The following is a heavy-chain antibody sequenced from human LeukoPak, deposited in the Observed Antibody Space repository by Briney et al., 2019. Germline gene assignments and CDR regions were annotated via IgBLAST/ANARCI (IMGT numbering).Heavy chain of an antibody. D-gene: IGHD3-16*01. CDR3: ARGLNWFDY. Sequence: SETLSLTCAVSGGSISSSYYWSWIRQPPGKGLEWIGYIYYSGSSNYNPSLKSRVTISVDTAKSQFSLKLSSVTAADTAVYYCARGLNWFDYWGQGTLVTVSS. V-gene: IGHV4-59*08. CDR2: IYYSGSS. J-gene: IGHJ5*01. CDR1: GGSISSSYY.